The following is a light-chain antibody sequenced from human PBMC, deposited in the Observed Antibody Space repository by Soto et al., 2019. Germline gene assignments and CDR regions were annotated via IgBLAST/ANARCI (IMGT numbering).Light chain of an antibody. CDR1: RSNIGSSS. CDR2: SNN. V-gene: IGLV1-44*01. J-gene: IGLJ1*01. Sequence: QSVLTQPPSASGTPGQRVTVSCSGSRSNIGSSSVNWYQQLPGTAPKLLIYSNNQRPSGVPDRFSGSKSGTSASLAISGLQSEDEADYYCAAWADNLNGYVFGTGTKLTVL. CDR3: AAWADNLNGYV.